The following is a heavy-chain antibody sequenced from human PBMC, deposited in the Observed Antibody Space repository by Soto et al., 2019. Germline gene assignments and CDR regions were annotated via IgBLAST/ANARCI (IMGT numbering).Heavy chain of an antibody. CDR2: ISWNSGSI. CDR1: GFTFDDYA. V-gene: IGHV3-9*01. CDR3: TTAGPYQLGV. Sequence: EVQLVESGGGLVQPGRSLRLSCAASGFTFDDYAMHWVRQAPGKGLEWVSGISWNSGSIGYADSVKGRFTISRDDSKNTLYLQMNTLKTEDTAVYYCTTAGPYQLGVWGQGTTVTVSS. J-gene: IGHJ6*02. D-gene: IGHD1-1*01.